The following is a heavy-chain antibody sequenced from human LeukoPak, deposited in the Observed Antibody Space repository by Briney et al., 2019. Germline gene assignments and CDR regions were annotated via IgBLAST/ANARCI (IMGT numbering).Heavy chain of an antibody. CDR2: ISAYNGNT. D-gene: IGHD4-17*01. V-gene: IGHV1-18*01. CDR3: ARRVTVTWFDP. Sequence: GASVNVSCKASGYTFTRYGISWVRQAPGQRLEWMGWISAYNGNTNYAQKRQCRVTMTTDTSTSTAYMELRSLRSDDTAVYYCARRVTVTWFDPWGQGTLVTVSS. J-gene: IGHJ5*02. CDR1: GYTFTRYG.